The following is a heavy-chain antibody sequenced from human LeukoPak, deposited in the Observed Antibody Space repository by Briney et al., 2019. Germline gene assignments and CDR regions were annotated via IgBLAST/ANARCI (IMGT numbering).Heavy chain of an antibody. J-gene: IGHJ4*02. Sequence: GGSLRLSCLASGFTFRDYSMDWVRQAPGKGLEWVGRARNKANSHTTEYAASVKGRFIISRDDSKSSLYLQMNSLKTEDTAVYFCARRGFSDSRGYYPDFDYWGRGTLVTVSS. D-gene: IGHD3-22*01. CDR2: ARNKANSHTT. V-gene: IGHV3-72*01. CDR1: GFTFRDYS. CDR3: ARRGFSDSRGYYPDFDY.